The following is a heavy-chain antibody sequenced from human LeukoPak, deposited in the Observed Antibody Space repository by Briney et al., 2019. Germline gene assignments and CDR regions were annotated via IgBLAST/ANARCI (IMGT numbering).Heavy chain of an antibody. CDR2: ISAYNGNT. CDR3: ARDNRWIAAAGTGSPLYYFDY. D-gene: IGHD6-13*01. V-gene: IGHV1-18*04. CDR1: GYTFTSYG. J-gene: IGHJ4*02. Sequence: ASVKVSCKASGYTFTSYGISWVRQAPGQGLEWMGWISAYNGNTNYAQKLQGRVTMTTDTSTSTAYMELRSLRSDDTAVYYCARDNRWIAAAGTGSPLYYFDYWGQGTLVTVSS.